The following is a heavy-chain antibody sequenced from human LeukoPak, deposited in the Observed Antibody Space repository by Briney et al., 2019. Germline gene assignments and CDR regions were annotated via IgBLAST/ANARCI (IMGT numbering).Heavy chain of an antibody. Sequence: SVKVSCKASGFTSTNFAVQWVRQARGQRLEWIGWIIVGSGATKCAQDFQERVTITRDSSTSTLYMELRSLTSEDTAVYYCAADLSNPRMGASYLDSWGQGTLVTVSS. CDR1: GFTSTNFA. CDR3: AADLSNPRMGASYLDS. D-gene: IGHD3-16*01. J-gene: IGHJ4*02. V-gene: IGHV1-58*01. CDR2: IIVGSGAT.